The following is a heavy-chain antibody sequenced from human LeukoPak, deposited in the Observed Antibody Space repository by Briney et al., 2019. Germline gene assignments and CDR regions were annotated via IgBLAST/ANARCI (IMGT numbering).Heavy chain of an antibody. CDR1: GGTFSSYA. CDR2: IIPIFGTA. CDR3: ARGIAARRPEFDP. D-gene: IGHD6-6*01. Sequence: ASVKVSCKASGGTFSSYAISWVRQAPGQGLEWMGGIIPIFGTANYAQKFQGRVTITADESTSTAYMELSSLRPEDTAVYYCARGIAARRPEFDPWGQGTLVTVSS. V-gene: IGHV1-69*13. J-gene: IGHJ5*02.